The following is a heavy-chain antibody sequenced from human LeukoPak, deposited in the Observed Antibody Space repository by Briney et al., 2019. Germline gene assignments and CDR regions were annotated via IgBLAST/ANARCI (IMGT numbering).Heavy chain of an antibody. D-gene: IGHD6-19*01. J-gene: IGHJ1*01. CDR1: EFSVGSNY. CDR3: ARGGKIAVAGTRSPQYFQH. V-gene: IGHV3-66*01. CDR2: IYSGGSA. Sequence: GGSLRLSCAASEFSVGSNYMTWVRQAPGKGLEWVSLIYSGGSAYYADSVKGRFTISRDNSKNTLYLQMNSLRPEDTAVYYCARGGKIAVAGTRSPQYFQHWGQGTLVTVSS.